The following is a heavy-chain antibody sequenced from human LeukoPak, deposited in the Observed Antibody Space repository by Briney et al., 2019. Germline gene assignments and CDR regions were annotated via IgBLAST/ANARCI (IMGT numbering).Heavy chain of an antibody. V-gene: IGHV4-39*07. CDR3: ARGGYDFWSVNRWFDP. CDR2: IYYSGST. J-gene: IGHJ5*02. CDR1: GGSISSSSYY. D-gene: IGHD3-3*01. Sequence: SETLSLTCTVSGGSISSSSYYWGWIRQPPGKGLEWIGSIYYSGSTYYNPSLKSRVTISVDTSKNQFSLKLSSVTAADTAVYYCARGGYDFWSVNRWFDPWGQGTLVTVSS.